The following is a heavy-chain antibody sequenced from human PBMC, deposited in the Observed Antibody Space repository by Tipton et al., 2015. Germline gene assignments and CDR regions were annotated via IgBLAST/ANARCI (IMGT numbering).Heavy chain of an antibody. D-gene: IGHD4-23*01. CDR2: IYHSGST. CDR3: ARARGRHGGLFDS. Sequence: TLSLTCTVSAGSISSSFWWSWVRQPPGKGLEWIAEIYHSGSTNYNPSLKSRVTISVDKSKTQFSLKMSSVTASDTAVYYCARARGRHGGLFDSWGQGILVTVSS. CDR1: AGSISSSFW. J-gene: IGHJ4*02. V-gene: IGHV4-4*02.